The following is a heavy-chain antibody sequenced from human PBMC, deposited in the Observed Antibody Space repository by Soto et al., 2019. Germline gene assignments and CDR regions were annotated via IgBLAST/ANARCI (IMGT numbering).Heavy chain of an antibody. J-gene: IGHJ4*02. CDR2: ISSGSKTI. CDR1: GFTFSGYS. Sequence: SLRLSCAASGFTFSGYSVNWVRQAPGKGLEWISYISSGSKTIYYADSVKGRFIVSRDNAKSSQYLQMSSLRDGDTAVYYCVREDILGVRSFDYWGQGTLVTVSS. CDR3: VREDILGVRSFDY. V-gene: IGHV3-48*02. D-gene: IGHD3-9*01.